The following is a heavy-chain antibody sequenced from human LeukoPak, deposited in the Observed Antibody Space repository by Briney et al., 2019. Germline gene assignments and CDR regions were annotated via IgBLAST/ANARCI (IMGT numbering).Heavy chain of an antibody. CDR2: INRNSSGT. CDR1: GYTVTGNY. D-gene: IGHD6-25*01. CDR3: ARQSSGFFASDY. J-gene: IGHJ4*02. Sequence: ASVKLSCKASGYTVTGNYMYWGRQPPRQGLEWMEWINRNSSGTNYAQNIQGRVTMTRDQSVSTAYMELSRLRSDDTAVYFCARQSSGFFASDYWGRGTLVTVSS. V-gene: IGHV1-2*02.